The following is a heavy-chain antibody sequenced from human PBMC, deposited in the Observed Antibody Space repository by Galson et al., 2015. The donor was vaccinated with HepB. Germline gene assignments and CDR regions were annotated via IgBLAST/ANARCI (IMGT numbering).Heavy chain of an antibody. V-gene: IGHV6-1*01. CDR3: AYGSDV. J-gene: IGHJ6*02. CDR1: GDSVASNSAV. Sequence: CAISGDSVASNSAVGNWIRQSPSRGLEWLGRTYFRSKWHNDYGISVKSRISINADTSQNQFSLHLSSVTPEDTAVYYCAYGSDVWGQGTTVIVSS. CDR2: TYFRSKWHN.